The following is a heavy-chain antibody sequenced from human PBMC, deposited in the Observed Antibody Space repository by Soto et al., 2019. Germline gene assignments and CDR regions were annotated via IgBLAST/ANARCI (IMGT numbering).Heavy chain of an antibody. D-gene: IGHD2-15*01. CDR3: AGVKVVVAALDY. CDR1: GFTFSDYY. V-gene: IGHV3-11*01. Sequence: PGGSLRLSCAASGFTFSDYYMSGIRQAPGEGLEWVSYISSSGSTIYYADSVKGRFTISRDNAKNSLYLQMNSLRAEDTAVYYCAGVKVVVAALDYWGQGTLVTVSS. J-gene: IGHJ4*02. CDR2: ISSSGSTI.